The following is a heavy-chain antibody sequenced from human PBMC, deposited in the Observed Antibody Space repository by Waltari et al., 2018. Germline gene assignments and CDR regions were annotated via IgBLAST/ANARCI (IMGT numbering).Heavy chain of an antibody. J-gene: IGHJ4*02. CDR2: IHPSGST. D-gene: IGHD1-20*01. CDR1: GGSFSGYY. Sequence: QVQLQQWGAGLLKSSETLSLTCAVYGGSFSGYYGSWIRHTPGKELEWIGEIHPSGSTDYKSSLQSRVTILLDTSKTQLSLKLTSVTAADTAVYYCARGLDNAKIGYWGQGTLVTISS. V-gene: IGHV4-34*01. CDR3: ARGLDNAKIGY.